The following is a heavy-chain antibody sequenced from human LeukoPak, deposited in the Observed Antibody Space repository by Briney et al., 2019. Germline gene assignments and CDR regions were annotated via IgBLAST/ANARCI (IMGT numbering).Heavy chain of an antibody. CDR2: IAHHGSNK. CDR3: AKDGSWSCTD. J-gene: IGHJ4*02. Sequence: GGSLRLSCAASGFTFSRNAIHWVRQGPGKGLEWVSYIAHHGSNKYYADSVKGRFTISRDNSKRTLYLQMNSLRADDTAVYYCAKDGSWSCTDWGQGTLVSVSS. CDR1: GFTFSRNA. D-gene: IGHD2-8*02. V-gene: IGHV3-30*02.